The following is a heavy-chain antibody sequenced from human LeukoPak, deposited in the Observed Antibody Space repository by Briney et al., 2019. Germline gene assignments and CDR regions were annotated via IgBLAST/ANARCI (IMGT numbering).Heavy chain of an antibody. V-gene: IGHV4-34*01. CDR3: ARVGGSSYPFDY. Sequence: SETLSLTCAVYGGSFSGYYWSWIRQPPGKGLEWIGEINHSGSTNYNPSLKSRVTISVDTSKNQFSLKLSSVTAADTAVYYCARVGGSSYPFDYWGQGTLVTVSS. CDR2: INHSGST. CDR1: GGSFSGYY. J-gene: IGHJ4*02. D-gene: IGHD1-26*01.